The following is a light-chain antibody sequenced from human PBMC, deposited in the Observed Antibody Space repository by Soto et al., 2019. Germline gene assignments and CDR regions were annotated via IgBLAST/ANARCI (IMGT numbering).Light chain of an antibody. J-gene: IGLJ3*02. CDR1: SSDVGGYNY. V-gene: IGLV2-8*01. CDR3: SSYAGSNNLV. CDR2: EVS. Sequence: QSVLTQPPSASGSPGQSVTISCTGSSSDVGGYNYVSWYQQHPGKAAKLMIYEVSKRPSGVPDRFSGSKSDKTASLTVSGLQAEDEADYYCSSYAGSNNLVFGGGTKLTVL.